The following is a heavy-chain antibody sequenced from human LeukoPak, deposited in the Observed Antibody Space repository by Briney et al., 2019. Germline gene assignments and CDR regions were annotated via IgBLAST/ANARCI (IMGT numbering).Heavy chain of an antibody. Sequence: KTSETLSLTCSVSGGSISSSGYYWGWIRQPPGKGLEWIETIDYSGDTYYNPSLKSRVTISMDTSKNQFSLKLRSVTAADTAVYFCVRLVPETGNFDFWGQGALVTVSP. D-gene: IGHD1-1*01. CDR1: GGSISSSGYY. J-gene: IGHJ4*02. CDR2: IDYSGDT. CDR3: VRLVPETGNFDF. V-gene: IGHV4-39*07.